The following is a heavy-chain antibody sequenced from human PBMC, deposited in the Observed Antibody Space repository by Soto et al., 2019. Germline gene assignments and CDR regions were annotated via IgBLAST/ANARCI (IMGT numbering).Heavy chain of an antibody. D-gene: IGHD2-2*01. J-gene: IGHJ5*02. V-gene: IGHV1-18*01. CDR3: ASVAIVVPAAVWFDP. CDR1: GYTFTIDG. CDR2: ISAYNGNT. Sequence: ASVKVSCKASGYTFTIDGISCVVQSPLQGLKWMGWISAYNGNTNYAQKLQGRVTMTTDTSTSTAYMELRSLRSDDTAVYYCASVAIVVPAAVWFDPRGQGTLVTVSS.